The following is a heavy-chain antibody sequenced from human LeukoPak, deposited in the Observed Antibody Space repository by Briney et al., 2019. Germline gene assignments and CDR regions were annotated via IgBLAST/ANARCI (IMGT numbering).Heavy chain of an antibody. CDR2: ISSYNGNT. CDR3: ARDGYRLSGYFYYMDV. CDR1: GYTFTSYG. V-gene: IGHV1-18*01. Sequence: ASVKVSCKASGYTFTSYGINWVRQAPGQGLEWMGWISSYNGNTNCAQRLQGRVTMTTDTSTGTAFMELRSLRSDDTAVYYCARDGYRLSGYFYYMDVWGKGTTVTVSS. D-gene: IGHD2-2*03. J-gene: IGHJ6*03.